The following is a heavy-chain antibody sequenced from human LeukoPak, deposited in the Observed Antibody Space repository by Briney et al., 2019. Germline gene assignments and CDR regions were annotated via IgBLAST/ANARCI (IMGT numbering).Heavy chain of an antibody. V-gene: IGHV1-46*01. J-gene: IGHJ4*02. CDR3: ARAPNGGLPGGF. CDR1: GYTFTTYY. CDR2: INPSDDST. Sequence: GASVKVSCKASGYTFTTYYTHWVRQAPGQGLEWMGIINPSDDSTRYAKKFQGRVTMTRDMSTNTVYMEVRSLRSGDTAVYYCARAPNGGLPGGFWGQGTLVTVSS. D-gene: IGHD7-27*01.